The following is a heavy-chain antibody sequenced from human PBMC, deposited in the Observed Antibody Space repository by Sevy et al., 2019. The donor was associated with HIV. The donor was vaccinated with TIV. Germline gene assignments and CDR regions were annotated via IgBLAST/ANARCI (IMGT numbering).Heavy chain of an antibody. J-gene: IGHJ3*02. CDR1: GFTFSDYY. CDR2: ISSSSSYT. Sequence: GGSLRLSCAASGFTFSDYYMSWIRQAPGKGLEWVSYISSSSSYTNYAHSVKGRFTISRDNAKNSLYLQMNSLRAEDTAVYYCARTGMAFDIWGQGTMVTVSS. CDR3: ARTGMAFDI. V-gene: IGHV3-11*06.